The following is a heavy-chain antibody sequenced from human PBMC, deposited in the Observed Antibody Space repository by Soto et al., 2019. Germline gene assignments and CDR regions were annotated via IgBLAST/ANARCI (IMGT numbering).Heavy chain of an antibody. CDR3: VRDFGSSSEGGMDV. Sequence: VQLVESGGGLIQPGGSLRLSCAASGFSVRNNYMSWVRQAPGEGLEWVSVIYSGGITFYADSVKGRFTISRDNSKNTLYLQMNSLRAEDTAVYYCVRDFGSSSEGGMDVWGQGTTVTVSS. V-gene: IGHV3-53*01. CDR1: GFSVRNNY. J-gene: IGHJ6*02. CDR2: IYSGGIT. D-gene: IGHD6-6*01.